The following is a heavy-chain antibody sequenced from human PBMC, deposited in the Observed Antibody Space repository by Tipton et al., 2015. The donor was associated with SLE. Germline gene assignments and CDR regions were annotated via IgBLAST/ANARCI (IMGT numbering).Heavy chain of an antibody. CDR2: IYYSGTI. CDR1: GGSISSYY. Sequence: TLSLTCTVSGGSISSYYWSWIRQPPGKGLEWIASIYYSGTINYNPSLKSRVTMSIDMSKNQFSLSLTSVTAADTAIYYCARDTYFGLDVWGQGTTVIVSS. CDR3: ARDTYFGLDV. J-gene: IGHJ6*02. D-gene: IGHD5-18*01. V-gene: IGHV4-59*08.